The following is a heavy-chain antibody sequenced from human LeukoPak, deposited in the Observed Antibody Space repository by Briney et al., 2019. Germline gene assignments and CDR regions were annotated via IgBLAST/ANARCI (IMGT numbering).Heavy chain of an antibody. CDR2: ISSSSSYI. J-gene: IGHJ4*02. CDR3: ARDRYNYFDY. D-gene: IGHD5-24*01. CDR1: GFNFRAYS. Sequence: PGGSLRLSCTTSGFNFRAYSMNWVRQAPGKGLEWVSSISSSSSYIYYADSVKGRFTISRDNAKNSLYLQMNSLRAEDTAVYYCARDRYNYFDYWGQGTLVTVSS. V-gene: IGHV3-21*01.